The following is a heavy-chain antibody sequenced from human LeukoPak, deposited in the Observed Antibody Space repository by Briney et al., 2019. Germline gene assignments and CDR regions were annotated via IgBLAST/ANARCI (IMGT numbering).Heavy chain of an antibody. CDR2: ISYDGSNK. CDR1: GFTFSSYG. D-gene: IGHD5-12*01. V-gene: IGHV3-30*03. J-gene: IGHJ3*02. Sequence: GGSLRLSCAASGFTFSSYGMHWVRQAPGKGLEWVAVISYDGSNKYYADSVKGRFTISRDNSKNTLYLQMNSLRAEDTAVYYCATDPPRLVATIDSDIWGQGTMVTVS. CDR3: ATDPPRLVATIDSDI.